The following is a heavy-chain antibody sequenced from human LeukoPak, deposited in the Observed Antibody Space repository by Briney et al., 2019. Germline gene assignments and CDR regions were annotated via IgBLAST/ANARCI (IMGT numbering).Heavy chain of an antibody. V-gene: IGHV3-66*01. Sequence: GGSLRLSCAASGFTFSSYAMSWVRQTPGKGLQWVSVIYVDGSTYYADSAKGRITISRDNSRNTLYLQMNSLRAEDTAVYYCARDLATRQRTGLYDSWGQGALVTVSS. CDR2: IYVDGST. D-gene: IGHD3-16*02. CDR1: GFTFSSYA. J-gene: IGHJ4*02. CDR3: ARDLATRQRTGLYDS.